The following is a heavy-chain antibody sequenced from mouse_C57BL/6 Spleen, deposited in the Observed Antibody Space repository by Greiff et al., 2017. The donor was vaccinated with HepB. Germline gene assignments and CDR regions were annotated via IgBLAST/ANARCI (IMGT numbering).Heavy chain of an antibody. Sequence: EVMLVESGGGLVKPGGSLKLSCAASGFTFSSYAMSWVRQTPEKRLEWVATISDGGSYTYYPDNVKGRFTISRDNAKNNLYLQMSHLKSEDTAMYYCARGGPRDFDVWGTGTTVTVSS. CDR2: ISDGGSYT. V-gene: IGHV5-4*03. CDR3: ARGGPRDFDV. CDR1: GFTFSSYA. J-gene: IGHJ1*03. D-gene: IGHD3-3*01.